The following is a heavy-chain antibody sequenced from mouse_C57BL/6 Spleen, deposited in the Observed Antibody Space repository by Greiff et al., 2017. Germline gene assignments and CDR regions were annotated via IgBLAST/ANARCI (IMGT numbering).Heavy chain of an antibody. D-gene: IGHD1-1*01. CDR3: ARDTGFAY. V-gene: IGHV1-9*01. CDR2: ILPGGGST. Sequence: VQLQQSGAELMKPGASVKLSCKASGYTFTGYWMAWVEQRPGHGLEWIGEILPGGGSTNYDEKFKGKATFTADTSSNTAYMQLSRLTTEDSAIYYSARDTGFAYRGQGTLVTVSA. CDR1: GYTFTGYW. J-gene: IGHJ3*01.